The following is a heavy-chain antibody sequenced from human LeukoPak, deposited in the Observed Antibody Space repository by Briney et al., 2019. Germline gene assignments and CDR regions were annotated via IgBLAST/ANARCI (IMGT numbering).Heavy chain of an antibody. Sequence: SETLSLTCTVSGGSISSYYWSWIRQPPGKGLEWIGYIYYSGSTNYNPSLKSRVTISVDTSKNQFSLKLSSVTAADTAVYYCARDELGYCSGGSCYSRWFDPWGQGTLVTVSS. CDR2: IYYSGST. V-gene: IGHV4-59*01. CDR3: ARDELGYCSGGSCYSRWFDP. CDR1: GGSISSYY. J-gene: IGHJ5*02. D-gene: IGHD2-15*01.